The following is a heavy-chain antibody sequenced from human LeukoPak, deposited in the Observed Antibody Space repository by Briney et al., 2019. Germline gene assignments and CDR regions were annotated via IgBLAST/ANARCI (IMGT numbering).Heavy chain of an antibody. CDR1: GFTFSSYW. J-gene: IGHJ3*02. V-gene: IGHV3-7*01. CDR3: AHLVRGVITKQHDAFDI. CDR2: IKQDGSEK. D-gene: IGHD3-10*01. Sequence: PGGSLRLSCAASGFTFSSYWMSWVRQAPGKGLEWVANIKQDGSEKYYVGSVKGRFTISRDNAKNSLYLQMNSLRAEDTAVYYCAHLVRGVITKQHDAFDIWGQGTMVTVSS.